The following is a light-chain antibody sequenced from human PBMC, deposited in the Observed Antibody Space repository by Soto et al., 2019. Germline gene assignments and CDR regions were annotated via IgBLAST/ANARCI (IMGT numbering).Light chain of an antibody. CDR1: SSDVGGYNY. CDR3: CSYAVSYTLWV. Sequence: QSVLTQPSSVSGSPGQSVTISCTGTSSDVGGYNYVSWYQQYPGKAPKVIIYDVSKRPSGVPDRFSGSKSGNTASLRISGLQAEDVVDYYCCSYAVSYTLWVFGGGTKLTFL. J-gene: IGLJ3*02. V-gene: IGLV2-11*01. CDR2: DVS.